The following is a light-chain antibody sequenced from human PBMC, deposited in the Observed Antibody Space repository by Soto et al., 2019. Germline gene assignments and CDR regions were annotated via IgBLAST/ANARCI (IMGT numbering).Light chain of an antibody. CDR1: QSVSSSY. Sequence: EIVLTQSPGTLSLSPGERATLSCRASQSVSSSYLAWYQQKPGQAPRLLIYDTSSRAIGIPDRLSGSKSGTNFTLTIRRMEPEDVGMYYCQQYGSSPITFGQGTQLEIK. V-gene: IGKV3-20*01. J-gene: IGKJ5*01. CDR2: DTS. CDR3: QQYGSSPIT.